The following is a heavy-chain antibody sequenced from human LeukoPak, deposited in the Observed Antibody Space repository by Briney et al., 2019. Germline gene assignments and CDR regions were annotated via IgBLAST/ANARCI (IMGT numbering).Heavy chain of an antibody. CDR1: GYSFTSYW. CDR2: IYPGDSDT. CDR3: ARAPLTVVTDARMDV. J-gene: IGHJ6*02. D-gene: IGHD4-23*01. V-gene: IGHV5-51*01. Sequence: GESLKISCKGSGYSFTSYWIGWVRQMPGKGLEWMGIIYPGDSDTRYSPSFQGQVTISADKSISTAYLQWSSLKASDTAMYYCARAPLTVVTDARMDVWGQGTTVTVSS.